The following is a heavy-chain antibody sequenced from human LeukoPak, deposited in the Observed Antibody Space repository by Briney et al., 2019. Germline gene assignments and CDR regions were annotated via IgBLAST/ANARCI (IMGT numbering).Heavy chain of an antibody. CDR2: ITHSGST. J-gene: IGHJ3*01. D-gene: IGHD3-16*01. Sequence: SETLSLTCAVYGGSFSAYYWNWIRQPPGKGLEWIGQITHSGSTNYNPSLKSRVTLSVDTSKNQFSLKLSSVNAADTAVYYCARVGLSAFDGWGQGTMGTVS. V-gene: IGHV4-34*01. CDR1: GGSFSAYY. CDR3: ARVGLSAFDG.